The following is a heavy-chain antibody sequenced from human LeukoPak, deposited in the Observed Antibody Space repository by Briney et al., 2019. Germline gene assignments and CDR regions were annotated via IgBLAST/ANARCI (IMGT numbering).Heavy chain of an antibody. J-gene: IGHJ4*02. Sequence: SETLSLTCTVSGGSISSYYWTWIRQPAGKGLEWIGRIYTSGSTNYNPSFKSRVTISVDTSKNQFSLKLSSVTAADTAVYYCARLIGPRGLWSFDKLKGYYFDYWGQGTLVTVSS. CDR1: GGSISSYY. D-gene: IGHD5-18*01. CDR3: ARLIGPRGLWSFDKLKGYYFDY. CDR2: IYTSGST. V-gene: IGHV4-4*07.